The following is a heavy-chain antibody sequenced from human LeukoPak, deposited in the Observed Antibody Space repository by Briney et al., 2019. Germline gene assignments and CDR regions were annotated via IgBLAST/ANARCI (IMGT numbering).Heavy chain of an antibody. CDR3: ARVPEGYNRDAFSYYYPALLH. J-gene: IGHJ1*01. D-gene: IGHD3-22*01. CDR2: IIPLYGTA. Sequence: RASVKVSCEASGGTFRYYGINWVRQAPGHGLEWMGGIIPLYGTANYAQKFQDRVTITADESTSTAYMELSSLRSEDTALYFCARVPEGYNRDAFSYYYPALLHWGQGTLVIVSS. V-gene: IGHV1-69*01. CDR1: GGTFRYYG.